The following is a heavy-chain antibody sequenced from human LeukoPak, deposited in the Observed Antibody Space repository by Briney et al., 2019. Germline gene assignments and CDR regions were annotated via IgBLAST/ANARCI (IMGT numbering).Heavy chain of an antibody. J-gene: IGHJ4*02. D-gene: IGHD6-19*01. V-gene: IGHV1-2*02. CDR1: GYTFTGYY. CDR2: INPNSGGT. CDR3: ERDRVPADDRIAVAGDY. Sequence: ASVKVSCKASGYTFTGYYMHWVRQAPGQGLEWMGWINPNSGGTNYAQKFQGRVTMTRDTSISTAYMELSRLRSDDTAVYYCERDRVPADDRIAVAGDYWGQGTLVTVSS.